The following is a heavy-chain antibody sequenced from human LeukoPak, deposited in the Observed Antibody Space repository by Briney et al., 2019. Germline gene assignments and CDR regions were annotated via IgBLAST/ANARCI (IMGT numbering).Heavy chain of an antibody. D-gene: IGHD3-9*01. CDR1: GGSISSSSYY. CDR2: IYYSGST. J-gene: IGHJ4*02. Sequence: SETLSLTCTVSGGSISSSSYYWGWIRQPPGKGLEWIGSIYYSGSTYYNPSLKSRVTISVDTSKNQFSLKLSSVTAADTAVYYCARRAYDILTGYYNSILFDYWGQGTLVTVSS. V-gene: IGHV4-39*01. CDR3: ARRAYDILTGYYNSILFDY.